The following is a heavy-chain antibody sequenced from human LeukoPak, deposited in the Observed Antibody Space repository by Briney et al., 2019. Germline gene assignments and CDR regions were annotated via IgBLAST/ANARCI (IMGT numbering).Heavy chain of an antibody. J-gene: IGHJ4*02. CDR3: ARRDARYFDWSLYDY. D-gene: IGHD3-9*01. CDR1: GGSIGSSSYY. Sequence: SETLSLTCTVSGGSIGSSSYYWGWIRQPPGKGLEWIGSIYYSGSTYYNPSLKSRVTISVDTSKNQFSLKLSSVTAADTAVYYCARRDARYFDWSLYDYWGQGTLVTVSS. CDR2: IYYSGST. V-gene: IGHV4-39*01.